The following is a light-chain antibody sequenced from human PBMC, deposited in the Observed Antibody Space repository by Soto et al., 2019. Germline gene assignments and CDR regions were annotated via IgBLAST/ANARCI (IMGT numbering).Light chain of an antibody. CDR2: DVS. V-gene: IGLV2-14*03. J-gene: IGLJ1*01. Sequence: QYALTQPASVSGSPGQSIAISCTGTSSDVGGFNYVSWYQQHPGKAPKFMIYDVSSRPSGVSDRFSGSKSGNTASLTISGLQAEDEADYYCASYTTSGTYVFGTGTKLTVL. CDR3: ASYTTSGTYV. CDR1: SSDVGGFNY.